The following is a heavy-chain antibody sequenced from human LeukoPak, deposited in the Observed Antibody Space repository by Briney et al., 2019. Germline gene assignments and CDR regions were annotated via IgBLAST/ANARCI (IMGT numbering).Heavy chain of an antibody. CDR1: GGAFSSYA. CDR2: IIPIFGTA. J-gene: IGHJ3*02. CDR3: ARAPGSVDAFDI. V-gene: IGHV1-69*05. D-gene: IGHD2-15*01. Sequence: SVKVSCKASGGAFSSYAISWVRQAPGQGLEWMGGIIPIFGTANYAQKFQGRVTITTDESTSTAYMELSSLRSEDTAVYYCARAPGSVDAFDIWGQGTMVTVSS.